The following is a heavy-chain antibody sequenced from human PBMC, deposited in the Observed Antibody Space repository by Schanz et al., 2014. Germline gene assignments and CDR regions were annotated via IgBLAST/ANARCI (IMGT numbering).Heavy chain of an antibody. CDR3: ARRGPNCSNNACYHGWFDP. D-gene: IGHD4-4*01. CDR1: GYTFTGYY. J-gene: IGHJ5*02. Sequence: QVLLVQSGAEVKQPGASVKVSCKASGYTFTGYYIHWVRQAPGQGFEWMGWINPLSGATDYAPTFQGRVSMTRDTSISTAYMEVTRLVPSDTAGSYCARRGPNCSNNACYHGWFDPWGQGTLVTVSS. CDR2: INPLSGAT. V-gene: IGHV1-2*02.